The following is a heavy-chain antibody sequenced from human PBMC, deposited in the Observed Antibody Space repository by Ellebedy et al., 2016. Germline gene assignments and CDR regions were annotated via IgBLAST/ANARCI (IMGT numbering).Heavy chain of an antibody. V-gene: IGHV2-5*01. Sequence: SGPMLVKPTQTLTLTCTFSGFSLSTSGVGVGWIRQPPGKALEWLALIYWNDDKRYSPSLKSRLTITKDTSKNQVVLTMTNMDPVDTATYYCAHSGGGGGYIVVVTAIFDYWGQGTLVTVSS. D-gene: IGHD2-21*02. CDR2: IYWNDDK. CDR3: AHSGGGGGYIVVVTAIFDY. CDR1: GFSLSTSGVG. J-gene: IGHJ4*02.